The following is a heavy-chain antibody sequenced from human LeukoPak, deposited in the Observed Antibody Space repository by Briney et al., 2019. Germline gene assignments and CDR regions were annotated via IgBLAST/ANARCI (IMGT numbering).Heavy chain of an antibody. CDR1: GFTFRHFA. J-gene: IGHJ4*02. CDR2: ISVSDGST. Sequence: GGSLKLSCAASGFTFRHFAMNWVRQAPGKGLEWVSVISVSDGSTYYADSVRGRFTISRDNPKNTLFLQLNGLRAEDTAIYYCARAMPSSTYYFDSWGQGTLVTVSS. V-gene: IGHV3-23*01. CDR3: ARAMPSSTYYFDS. D-gene: IGHD2-2*01.